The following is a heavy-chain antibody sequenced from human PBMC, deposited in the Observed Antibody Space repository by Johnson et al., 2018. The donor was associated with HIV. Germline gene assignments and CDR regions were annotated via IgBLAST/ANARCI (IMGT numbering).Heavy chain of an antibody. J-gene: IGHJ3*02. CDR3: AKDQYGSSGRYAFDI. CDR2: IWFDGSNK. CDR1: GFTFSSYG. V-gene: IGHV3-33*06. D-gene: IGHD3-10*01. Sequence: QVQLVESGGGVVQPGRSLRLSCAASGFTFSSYGMHWVRQAPGKGLEWAAVIWFDGSNKYYADSVKGLFTISRDNSKNTLYLQMNSLRAEDTAVYYCAKDQYGSSGRYAFDIWGQGTMVTVSS.